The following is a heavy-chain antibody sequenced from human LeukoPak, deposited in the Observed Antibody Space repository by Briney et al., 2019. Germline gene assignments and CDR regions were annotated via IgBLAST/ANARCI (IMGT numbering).Heavy chain of an antibody. CDR3: AKDRDVDRDYYFDY. V-gene: IGHV3-23*01. CDR2: VSGTDGSS. Sequence: PGGSLRLSCAASGFTFSSFPMSWVRQAPGKGLEWVSVVSGTDGSSYYADSVKGRVTIARDDYKNTLYLQMNSLRVEDTAVYYCAKDRDVDRDYYFDYWGQGTLVTVSS. CDR1: GFTFSSFP. D-gene: IGHD5-12*01. J-gene: IGHJ4*02.